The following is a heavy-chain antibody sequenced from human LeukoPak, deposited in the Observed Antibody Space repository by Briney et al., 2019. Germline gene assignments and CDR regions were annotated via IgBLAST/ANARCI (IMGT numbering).Heavy chain of an antibody. J-gene: IGHJ4*02. Sequence: SETLSLTCAVYGGSFSGYYWSWIRQPPGKGLEWVGEMNHSGSTNYNPSLKSRVTISVDTSKNQFSLKLSSVTAADTAVYYCARVVRLQGFDSWGQGTLVTVSS. CDR2: MNHSGST. CDR1: GGSFSGYY. V-gene: IGHV4-34*01. D-gene: IGHD5-24*01. CDR3: ARVVRLQGFDS.